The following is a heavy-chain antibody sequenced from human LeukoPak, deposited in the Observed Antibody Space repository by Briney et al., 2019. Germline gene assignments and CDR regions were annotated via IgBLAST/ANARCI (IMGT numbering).Heavy chain of an antibody. Sequence: SETLSLTCTISAASISSSNHHWGWIRQSPGKGLEWIGEINHSGSTNYNPSLKSRVTISVDTSKNQFSLKLSSVTAADTAVYYCARGRSTVPYDSWGQGTLVTVS. D-gene: IGHD4-11*01. CDR1: AASISSSNHH. CDR3: ARGRSTVPYDS. J-gene: IGHJ5*01. CDR2: INHSGST. V-gene: IGHV4-39*07.